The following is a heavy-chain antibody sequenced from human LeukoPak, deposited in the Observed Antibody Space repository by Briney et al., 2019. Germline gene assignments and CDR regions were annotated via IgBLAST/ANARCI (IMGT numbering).Heavy chain of an antibody. D-gene: IGHD3-22*01. Sequence: GGSLRLSCAASGFSFSDYYMSWIRQAPGKGLEWVSYISSSGSTIYYADSVKGRFTISRDNAKSSLYLQMNSLRAEDTAVYYCASYDSFAFDIWGQGTMVTVSS. V-gene: IGHV3-11*01. CDR1: GFSFSDYY. CDR3: ASYDSFAFDI. CDR2: ISSSGSTI. J-gene: IGHJ3*02.